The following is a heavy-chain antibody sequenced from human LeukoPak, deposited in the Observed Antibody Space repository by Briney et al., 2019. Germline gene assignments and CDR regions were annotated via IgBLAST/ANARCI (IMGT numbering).Heavy chain of an antibody. CDR2: MNPNSGNT. Sequence: ASVKVSCKASGYTFTSYDINWVRQATGQGLEWMGWMNPNSGNTGYAQKFQGRVTMTRNTSISTAYMELSSLRSENTAVYYCASSFGGSGSYYATFDPWGQGTLVTVSS. D-gene: IGHD3-10*01. CDR3: ASSFGGSGSYYATFDP. J-gene: IGHJ5*02. CDR1: GYTFTSYD. V-gene: IGHV1-8*01.